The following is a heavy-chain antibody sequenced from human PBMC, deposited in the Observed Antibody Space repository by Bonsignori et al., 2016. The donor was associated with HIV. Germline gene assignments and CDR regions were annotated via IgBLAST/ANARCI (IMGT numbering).Heavy chain of an antibody. Sequence: WVRQAPGQGLEWMGWMNPNSGNTGYAQKFQGRVTMTRNTSISTAYMELSSLRSEDTAVYYCARGLGSWSGYPNWFDPWGQGTLVTVSS. CDR3: ARGLGSWSGYPNWFDP. D-gene: IGHD3-3*01. J-gene: IGHJ5*02. V-gene: IGHV1-8*01. CDR2: MNPNSGNT.